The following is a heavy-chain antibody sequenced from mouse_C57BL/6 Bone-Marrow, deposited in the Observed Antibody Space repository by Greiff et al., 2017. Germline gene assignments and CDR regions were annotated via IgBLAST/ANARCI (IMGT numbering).Heavy chain of an antibody. CDR3: SRQVTTVLATKYFDV. CDR2: ISGGGGNT. V-gene: IGHV5-9*01. CDR1: GFTFSSYT. J-gene: IGHJ1*03. D-gene: IGHD1-1*01. Sequence: EVQGVESRGGLVKPGGSLKLSCAASGFTFSSYTMSWVRQTPEKRLQWVAAISGGGGNTYYPDSVKGRFTISRDNDKNILYLQMSSLRSEDTALYYCSRQVTTVLATKYFDVWGTGTTVTVSS.